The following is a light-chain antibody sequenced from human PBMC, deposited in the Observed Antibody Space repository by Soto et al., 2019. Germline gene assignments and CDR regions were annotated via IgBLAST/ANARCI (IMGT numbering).Light chain of an antibody. CDR2: GVH. J-gene: IGLJ1*01. CDR1: INDVGGYNS. CDR3: CSFTSMTTYV. Sequence: QSALTQPASVSGSPGQSITISCTGTINDVGGYNSVSWYQQHPGKAPKLLIFGVHNRPSEISDRFSGSRSGNTASLTISGLQAEDEADYYCCSFTSMTTYVFGPGTKLTVL. V-gene: IGLV2-14*01.